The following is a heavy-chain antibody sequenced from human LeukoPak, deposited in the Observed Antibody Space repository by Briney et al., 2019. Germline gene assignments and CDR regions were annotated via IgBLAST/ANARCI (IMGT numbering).Heavy chain of an antibody. V-gene: IGHV4-59*01. CDR1: GGSISSYY. J-gene: IGHJ4*02. D-gene: IGHD3-10*01. CDR2: IYYSGST. Sequence: SEILSLTCTVSGGSISSYYWSWIRQPPGKGLEWIGYIYYSGSTNYNPSLKSRVTISVDTSKNQFSLKLSSVTAADTAVYYCARDVSGGYWGQRTLVTVSS. CDR3: ARDVSGGY.